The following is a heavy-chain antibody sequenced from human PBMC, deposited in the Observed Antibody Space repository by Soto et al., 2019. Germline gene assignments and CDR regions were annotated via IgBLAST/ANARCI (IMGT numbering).Heavy chain of an antibody. CDR3: ATLPRTIERTPAAIWSFDS. D-gene: IGHD2-2*01. J-gene: IGHJ4*02. CDR2: LDAEDGET. Sequence: ASLNGYWKVAGYSHSDVPIHCVLQANGKGLEWMGGLDAEDGETIYAQKLQGRGTMTEDTSTDTAYMELSSLTSEDTAMYYCATLPRTIERTPAAIWSFDSWGQGTLVTVSS. V-gene: IGHV1-24*01. CDR1: GYSHSDVP.